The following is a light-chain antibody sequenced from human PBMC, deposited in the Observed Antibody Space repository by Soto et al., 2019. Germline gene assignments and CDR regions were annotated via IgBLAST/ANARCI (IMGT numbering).Light chain of an antibody. Sequence: EIVLTQSPGTLSLCPGERATLSGRVSQSVSSSYLAWYQQKPGQAPRLLIYGASSRATGIPDRFSGSGSGTVFTLTISRLEPEDFAVYYCQQFGSSPLFTFGPGTKVDVK. V-gene: IGKV3-20*01. CDR1: QSVSSSY. CDR2: GAS. CDR3: QQFGSSPLFT. J-gene: IGKJ3*01.